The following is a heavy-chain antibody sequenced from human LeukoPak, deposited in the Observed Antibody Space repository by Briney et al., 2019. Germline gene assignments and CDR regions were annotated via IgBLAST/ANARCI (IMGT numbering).Heavy chain of an antibody. CDR2: ISGYSGNT. J-gene: IGHJ4*02. V-gene: IGHV1-18*01. D-gene: IGHD5/OR15-5a*01. CDR1: GYTFTNYG. CDR3: ARDAVSTTTVGGIDY. Sequence: ASVKVSXKASGYTFTNYGISLVRQAPGQGLEWMGWISGYSGNTKYAEKIQGRVTMTTDTSTSTTYTELRSLRSDDTAVYYCARDAVSTTTVGGIDYWGQGTLVTVSS.